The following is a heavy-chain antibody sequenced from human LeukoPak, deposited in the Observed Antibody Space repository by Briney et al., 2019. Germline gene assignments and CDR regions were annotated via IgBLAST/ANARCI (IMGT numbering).Heavy chain of an antibody. J-gene: IGHJ6*03. CDR3: AREVWLVQGRRGSYYMDV. CDR1: GYIFTSYG. V-gene: IGHV1-8*03. CDR2: MNPNSGNT. Sequence: VASVKVSCKASGYIFTSYGITWVRQATGQGLEWMGWMNPNSGNTGYAQKFQGRVTITRNTSISTAYMELSSLRSQDTAEYYCAREVWLVQGRRGSYYMDVWGKGTTVTVSS. D-gene: IGHD6-19*01.